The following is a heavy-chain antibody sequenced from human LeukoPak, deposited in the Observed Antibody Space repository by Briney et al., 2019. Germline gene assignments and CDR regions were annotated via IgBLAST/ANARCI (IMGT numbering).Heavy chain of an antibody. J-gene: IGHJ3*02. Sequence: SVKVSCKASGGTFSSYAVSWVRQAPGQGLEWMGGIIPIFGTANYAQKFQGRVTITADESTSTAYMELSSLRSEDTAVYYCARVPSGSYLDAFDIWGQGTMVTVSS. D-gene: IGHD1-26*01. CDR3: ARVPSGSYLDAFDI. CDR2: IIPIFGTA. V-gene: IGHV1-69*01. CDR1: GGTFSSYA.